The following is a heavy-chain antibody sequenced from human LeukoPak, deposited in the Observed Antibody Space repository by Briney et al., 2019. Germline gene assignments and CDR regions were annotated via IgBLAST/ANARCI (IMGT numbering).Heavy chain of an antibody. V-gene: IGHV3-23*01. CDR3: ATCYGSGSYYLYYFDY. J-gene: IGHJ4*02. D-gene: IGHD3-10*01. CDR2: ISGRGGST. Sequence: GGSLRLSCAASGFTFSSYALSWVRQAPGKGLEWVSAISGRGGSTYYADSVKGRFTISRDNSKNTLYLQMNSLRAEDTAVYYCATCYGSGSYYLYYFDYWGQGTLVTVSS. CDR1: GFTFSSYA.